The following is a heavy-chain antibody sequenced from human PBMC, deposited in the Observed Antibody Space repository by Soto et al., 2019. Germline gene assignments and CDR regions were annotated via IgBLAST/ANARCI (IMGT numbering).Heavy chain of an antibody. J-gene: IGHJ5*02. CDR1: GYIFTSYA. V-gene: IGHV1-3*01. Sequence: ASVKVSCKASGYIFTSYAMHWVRQAPGQRLEWMGWSNAGNGNTKYSQKLQGRVTITRDTSASTAYMELSSLRSEDTAVYYCARGTPVWFDPWGQGTLVTVSS. D-gene: IGHD3-10*01. CDR3: ARGTPVWFDP. CDR2: SNAGNGNT.